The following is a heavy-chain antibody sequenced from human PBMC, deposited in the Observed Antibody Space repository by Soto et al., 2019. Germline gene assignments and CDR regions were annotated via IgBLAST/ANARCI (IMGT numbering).Heavy chain of an antibody. CDR3: AGGGSSTRFMDY. CDR2: IKQDGSER. V-gene: IGHV3-7*03. D-gene: IGHD2-2*01. J-gene: IGHJ4*02. CDR1: GFTFSSYW. Sequence: GGSLRLSCAASGFTFSSYWMSWVRQAPGKGLEWVANIKQDGSERYYVDSVKGRFTISRDNAKNSLYLQMNSLRAEDTAVYYGAGGGSSTRFMDYWGQGTLVTVS.